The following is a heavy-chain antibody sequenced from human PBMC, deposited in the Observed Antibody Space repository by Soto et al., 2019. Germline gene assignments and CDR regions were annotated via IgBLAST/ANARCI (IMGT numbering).Heavy chain of an antibody. V-gene: IGHV4-59*01. CDR3: ARGGSSWSGAWYFDL. J-gene: IGHJ2*01. D-gene: IGHD6-13*01. Sequence: QVQLQESGPGLVKPSETLSLTCTVSGGSISHYYWSWIRQPPGKGLEWIGYIYYSGSANYNPSLKSRVIISGVTSKNQCSLKLSSVTAADTAVYFCARGGSSWSGAWYFDLWGRGTLVTVSS. CDR1: GGSISHYY. CDR2: IYYSGSA.